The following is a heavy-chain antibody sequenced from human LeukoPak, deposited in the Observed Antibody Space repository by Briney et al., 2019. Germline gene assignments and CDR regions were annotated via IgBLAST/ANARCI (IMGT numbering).Heavy chain of an antibody. CDR1: GFTFSSYW. V-gene: IGHV3-7*04. J-gene: IGHJ4*02. D-gene: IGHD3-10*01. CDR3: AREVVYYYGLGSYYDY. Sequence: PGGSLRLSCAASGFTFSSYWMSWVRQAPGKGLEWVANIKQDGSEKYYVDSVKGRFTISRDNAKNSLYLQMNSLRAEDTAVYYCAREVVYYYGLGSYYDYWGQGTLVTVSS. CDR2: IKQDGSEK.